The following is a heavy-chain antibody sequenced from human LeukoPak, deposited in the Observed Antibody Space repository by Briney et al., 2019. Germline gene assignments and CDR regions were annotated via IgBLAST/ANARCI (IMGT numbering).Heavy chain of an antibody. Sequence: SETLSLTCTVSGGSVSSGSYYWSWIRQPPGKGLEWIVYIYYSGSTNYNPSLKSRVTISVDTSKNQFSLKLSSVTAADTAVYYCARDYCSSTSCQVGYYYYGMDVWGQGTTVTVSS. CDR1: GGSVSSGSYY. J-gene: IGHJ6*02. D-gene: IGHD2-2*01. CDR3: ARDYCSSTSCQVGYYYYGMDV. CDR2: IYYSGST. V-gene: IGHV4-61*01.